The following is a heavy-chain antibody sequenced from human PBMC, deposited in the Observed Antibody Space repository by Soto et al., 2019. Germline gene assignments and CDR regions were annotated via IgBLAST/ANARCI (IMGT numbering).Heavy chain of an antibody. CDR2: ISSSSSTI. Sequence: GGSLRLSCAASGFTFSSYSMNWVRQAPGKGLEWVSYISSSSSTIYYADSVKGRFTISRDNAKNSLYLQMNSLRAEDTAVYYCARDRVPLYYDYIWGSKRKPDEEYYFDYWGQGTLVTVSS. CDR1: GFTFSSYS. CDR3: ARDRVPLYYDYIWGSKRKPDEEYYFDY. D-gene: IGHD3-16*01. V-gene: IGHV3-48*01. J-gene: IGHJ4*02.